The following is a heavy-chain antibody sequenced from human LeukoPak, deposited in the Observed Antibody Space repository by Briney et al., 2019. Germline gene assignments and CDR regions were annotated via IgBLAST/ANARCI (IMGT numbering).Heavy chain of an antibody. D-gene: IGHD4-23*01. CDR3: AILDYGGITMILDDI. CDR1: GYTFTSYD. J-gene: IGHJ3*02. V-gene: IGHV1-8*01. CDR2: MNPNSGNT. Sequence: ASVKVSCKASGYTFTSYDINWVRQATGQGLEWMGWMNPNSGNTGYAQKFQGRVTMTRNTSISTAYMELSSLRSEDTAVYYCAILDYGGITMILDDIWGQGTMVTVSS.